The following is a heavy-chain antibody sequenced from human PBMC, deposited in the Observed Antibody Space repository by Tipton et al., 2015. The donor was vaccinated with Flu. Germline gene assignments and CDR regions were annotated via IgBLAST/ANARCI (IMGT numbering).Heavy chain of an antibody. D-gene: IGHD3-10*01. CDR3: ARDQGFGGGLSYDYFAMDV. CDR2: IYYSGST. V-gene: IGHV4-31*02. Sequence: LRLSCTVSGVSISHGGDYWTWIRQRPGKGLEWIGSIYYSGSTYYNPSLNSRVTVSVDTSKNQFSLKLDAVTATDTAVYFCARDQGFGGGLSYDYFAMDVWGHGTTVTVSS. J-gene: IGHJ6*02. CDR1: GVSISHGGDY.